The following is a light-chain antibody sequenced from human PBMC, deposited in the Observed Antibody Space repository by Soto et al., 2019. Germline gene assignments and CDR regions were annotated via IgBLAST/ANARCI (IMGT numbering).Light chain of an antibody. CDR1: QSLSSY. Sequence: EIVLTQSPATLSLSPGESATLSCRASQSLSSYLAWYQQKPGQAPRLLMFDASNRATDIPARFSGSGSGTEFTLTINSLEPEDFAVYYCQQRSNWPLTFGGGTKVE. V-gene: IGKV3-11*01. J-gene: IGKJ4*01. CDR3: QQRSNWPLT. CDR2: DAS.